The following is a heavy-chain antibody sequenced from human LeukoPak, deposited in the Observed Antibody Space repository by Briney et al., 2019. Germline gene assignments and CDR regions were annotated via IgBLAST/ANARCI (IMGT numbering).Heavy chain of an antibody. D-gene: IGHD1-26*01. CDR2: IYSGGTT. J-gene: IGHJ4*02. V-gene: IGHV3-53*01. CDR3: VRDTEVGATYY. CDR1: GFTVSNNY. Sequence: GGSLRLSCAASGFTVSNNYMSWVRQAPGKGLEWVSLIYSGGTTYYADSVKGRFTISRDNAKNSLYLQMNSLRAEDTAVYYCVRDTEVGATYYWGQGTLVTVSS.